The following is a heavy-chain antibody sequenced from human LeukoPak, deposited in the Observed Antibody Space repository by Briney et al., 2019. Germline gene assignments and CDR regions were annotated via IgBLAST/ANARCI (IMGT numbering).Heavy chain of an antibody. J-gene: IGHJ3*02. V-gene: IGHV4-34*01. CDR3: ARGHFLRGGSTYDAFDI. D-gene: IGHD3-3*02. CDR2: INHSGST. CDR1: GGSFSGYY. Sequence: SETLSLTCAVYGGSFSGYYWSWIRQPPGKGLEWIGEINHSGSTNYNPSLKSRVTISVDTSKNQFSLKLSSVTAADTAVYYCARGHFLRGGSTYDAFDIWGQGTMVTVSS.